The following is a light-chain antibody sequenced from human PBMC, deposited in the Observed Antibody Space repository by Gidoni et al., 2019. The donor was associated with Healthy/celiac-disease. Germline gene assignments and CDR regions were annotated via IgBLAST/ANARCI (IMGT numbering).Light chain of an antibody. CDR3: SSYTSSSTLV. V-gene: IGLV2-14*01. CDR2: EVS. Sequence: QSALTQPASVSGSPGQAITISCTGTSSDVGGYNYVSWYPQPPGTAPKLMIYEVSKRPSGVSNRFSGSKSGNTASLTISGLQAEDEADYYCSSYTSSSTLVFGGGTKLTVL. CDR1: SSDVGGYNY. J-gene: IGLJ2*01.